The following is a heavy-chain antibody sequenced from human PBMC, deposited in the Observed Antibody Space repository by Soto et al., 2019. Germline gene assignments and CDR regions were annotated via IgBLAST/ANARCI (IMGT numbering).Heavy chain of an antibody. CDR1: GGSISSSSYY. V-gene: IGHV4-39*01. J-gene: IGHJ4*02. CDR3: VRHWRSWQPRYYFDY. Sequence: SETLSLTCTVSGGSISSSSYYWGWIRQPPGKGLEWIGSIYYGGSTYYNPSLKSRVTISVDTSKNQFSLKLSSVTAADTAVYYCVRHWRSWQPRYYFDYWGQGTLVTVSS. CDR2: IYYGGST. D-gene: IGHD6-13*01.